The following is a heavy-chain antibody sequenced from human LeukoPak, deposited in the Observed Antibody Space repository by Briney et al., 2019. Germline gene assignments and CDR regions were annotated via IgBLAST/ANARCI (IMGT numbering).Heavy chain of an antibody. Sequence: SETLSLTCTVSGGSISSGGYCWSWIRQHPGKGLEWIGYIYYSGSTYYNPSLKSRVTISVDTSKNQFSLKLSSVTAADTAVYYCARDAHSSGYYYAFDIWGQGTMVTVSS. J-gene: IGHJ3*02. V-gene: IGHV4-31*03. CDR3: ARDAHSSGYYYAFDI. CDR2: IYYSGST. D-gene: IGHD3-22*01. CDR1: GGSISSGGYC.